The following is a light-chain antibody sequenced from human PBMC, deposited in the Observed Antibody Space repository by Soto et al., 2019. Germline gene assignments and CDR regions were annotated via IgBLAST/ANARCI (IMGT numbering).Light chain of an antibody. CDR2: RDS. CDR3: QVWDSSTAV. Sequence: SYELTQPLSVSVALGQTARITCGGNNIGSKNVHWYQQKPGQAPVLVIYRDSYRPSVIPERFSGSNSGNTATLTISRAQAGDEADYYCQVWDSSTAVFGGGTKLTVL. J-gene: IGLJ3*02. CDR1: NIGSKN. V-gene: IGLV3-9*01.